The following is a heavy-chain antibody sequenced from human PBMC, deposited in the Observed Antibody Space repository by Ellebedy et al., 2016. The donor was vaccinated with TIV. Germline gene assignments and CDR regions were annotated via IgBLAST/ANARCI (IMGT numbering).Heavy chain of an antibody. J-gene: IGHJ4*02. CDR2: IYPSDSYT. D-gene: IGHD1-26*01. CDR3: ARRSGSYSVDY. V-gene: IGHV5-10-1*01. CDR1: GYSFTSYW. Sequence: GESLKISCKGSGYSFTSYWIGWVRQMPGKGLEWMGIIYPSDSYTNYSPSFQGHVTISADKSISTAYLQWSSLKASDTAMYYCARRSGSYSVDYWGQGTLVTVSS.